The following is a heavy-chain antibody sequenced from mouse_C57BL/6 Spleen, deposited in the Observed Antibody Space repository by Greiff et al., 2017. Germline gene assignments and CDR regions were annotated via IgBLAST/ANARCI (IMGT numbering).Heavy chain of an antibody. CDR1: GFTFSDYG. D-gene: IGHD1-1*01. CDR2: ISSGSSTI. Sequence: EVQLVESGGGLVKPGGSLKLSCAASGFTFSDYGMHWVRQAPEKGLEWVAYISSGSSTIYYANTVKGRFTISRDNAKNTLFLQMTSLRSDDTAMYYCARDYYGSSYYAMDYWGQGTSVTVSS. V-gene: IGHV5-17*01. CDR3: ARDYYGSSYYAMDY. J-gene: IGHJ4*01.